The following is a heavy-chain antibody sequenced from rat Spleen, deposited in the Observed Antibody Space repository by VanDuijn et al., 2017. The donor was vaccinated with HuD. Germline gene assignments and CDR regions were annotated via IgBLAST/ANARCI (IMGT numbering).Heavy chain of an antibody. V-gene: IGHV5-25*01. CDR3: ARHRNSGYWYFDF. Sequence: EVQLVESGGGLVQPGRSLKLSCAASGFTFSDYYMAWVRQAPEKGLEWVASISPSGGTSYYRDSVKGRFTVSRDNAKNTLYLQMDSLRSEDTATYYCARHRNSGYWYFDFWGPGTMVTVSS. D-gene: IGHD4-3*01. CDR2: ISPSGGTS. CDR1: GFTFSDYY. J-gene: IGHJ1*01.